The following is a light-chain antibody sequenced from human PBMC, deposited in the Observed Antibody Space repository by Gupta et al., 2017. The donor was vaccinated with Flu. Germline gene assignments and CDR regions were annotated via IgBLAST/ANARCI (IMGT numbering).Light chain of an antibody. Sequence: SPRATITRTCSASLMLSNGYLDWYQYKPAQAPWLLLYGALSRAPAAGDSYSGSGCGTDLTLTMSIREVEDLAVYYCQQLDARHLAYTFGQGTKLEIK. J-gene: IGKJ2*01. CDR2: GAL. V-gene: IGKV3-20*01. CDR3: QQLDARHLAYT. CDR1: LMLSNGY.